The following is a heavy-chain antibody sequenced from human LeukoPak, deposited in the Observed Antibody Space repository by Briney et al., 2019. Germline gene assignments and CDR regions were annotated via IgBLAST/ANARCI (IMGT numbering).Heavy chain of an antibody. V-gene: IGHV4-59*01. CDR2: TYYSGST. CDR1: GGSISSYY. Sequence: SETLSLTCTVSGGSISSYYWSWIRQPPGKGLEWIGYTYYSGSTNYNPSLKSRVTISVDTSKNQFSLKLSSVPAADTAVYYCASPYYDFWSGSDYFAFAYWGQGTLVTVSS. J-gene: IGHJ4*02. D-gene: IGHD3-3*01. CDR3: ASPYYDFWSGSDYFAFAY.